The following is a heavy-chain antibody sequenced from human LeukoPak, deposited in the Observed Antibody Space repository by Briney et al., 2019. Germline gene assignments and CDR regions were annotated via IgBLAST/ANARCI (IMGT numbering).Heavy chain of an antibody. Sequence: PSETLSLTCTVSGGSISSYYWSWIRQPPGKGLEWIGYIYYSGSTNYNPSLKSRVTISVDTSKNQFSLKLSSVTAADTAVYYCARGGYGDYCLDYWGQGTLVTVSS. J-gene: IGHJ4*02. CDR3: ARGGYGDYCLDY. D-gene: IGHD4-17*01. V-gene: IGHV4-59*01. CDR1: GGSISSYY. CDR2: IYYSGST.